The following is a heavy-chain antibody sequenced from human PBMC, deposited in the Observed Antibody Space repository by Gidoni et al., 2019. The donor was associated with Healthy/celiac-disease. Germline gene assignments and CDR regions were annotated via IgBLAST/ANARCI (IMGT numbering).Heavy chain of an antibody. D-gene: IGHD5-18*01. Sequence: QVQLQESGPGLVKPSVTLSLTCTVSGGSVSSGSYYWSWIRQPPGKGLEWIGYIYYCGSSNDNPSRKSRVTISVDTSKNQFSLKLSSVTAADTAVYYCARAVDTAMVTDYWGQGTLVTVSS. V-gene: IGHV4-61*01. CDR3: ARAVDTAMVTDY. CDR2: IYYCGSS. J-gene: IGHJ4*02. CDR1: GGSVSSGSYY.